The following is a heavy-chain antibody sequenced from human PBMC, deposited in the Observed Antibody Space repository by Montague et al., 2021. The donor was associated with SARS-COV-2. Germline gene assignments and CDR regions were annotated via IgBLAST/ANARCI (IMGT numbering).Heavy chain of an antibody. CDR2: IYYSGST. Sequence: SETLSLTCTVSGGSVSSGTYYWTWIRQPPGKELEWIGYIYYSGSTNYNPSLKSRVTISVDTSKDQFSLILSSVTAADTAVYYCALVGPNFEIWGQGTMVTVSS. V-gene: IGHV4-61*01. J-gene: IGHJ3*02. D-gene: IGHD2-15*01. CDR3: ALVGPNFEI. CDR1: GGSVSSGTYY.